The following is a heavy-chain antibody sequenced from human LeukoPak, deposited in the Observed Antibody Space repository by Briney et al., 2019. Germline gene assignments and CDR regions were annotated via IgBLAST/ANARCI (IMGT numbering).Heavy chain of an antibody. Sequence: GGSLRLSCAASGFTFSASWMSWVRQAPGKGLERVANIKGDGSAKYYVDSVTGRFTISRDNAKNSLFLQMNSLRAEDMAVYYCARDAEGGTYRYWGQGTLVTVSS. D-gene: IGHD1-26*01. CDR1: GFTFSASW. J-gene: IGHJ4*02. CDR3: ARDAEGGTYRY. V-gene: IGHV3-7*04. CDR2: IKGDGSAK.